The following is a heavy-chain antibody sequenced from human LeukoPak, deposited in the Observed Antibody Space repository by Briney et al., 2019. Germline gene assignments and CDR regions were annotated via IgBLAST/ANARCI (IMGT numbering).Heavy chain of an antibody. Sequence: GGSLRLSCAASGFTFSSYAMHWVRQAPGKGLEWVAVISYDGSNKYYADSVKGRFTISRDNSKNTLYLQMNSLRAEDTAVYYCARDSPDYGDLDYWGQGTLVTVSS. V-gene: IGHV3-30-3*01. CDR2: ISYDGSNK. CDR3: ARDSPDYGDLDY. D-gene: IGHD4-17*01. CDR1: GFTFSSYA. J-gene: IGHJ4*02.